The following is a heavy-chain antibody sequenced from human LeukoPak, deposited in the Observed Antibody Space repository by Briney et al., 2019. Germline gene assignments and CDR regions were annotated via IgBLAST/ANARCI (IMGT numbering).Heavy chain of an antibody. CDR3: ARDWSCPPVTHCRSAAFDI. CDR2: IKQDGSEK. CDR1: GFTFSSYW. D-gene: IGHD4-17*01. Sequence: GGSLRLSCAASGFTFSSYWMSWVRQAPGKGLEWVANIKQDGSEKYYVDSVKGRFTISRDNAKNSLYLQMNSLRAEDTAVYYCARDWSCPPVTHCRSAAFDIWGQGTMVTVSS. J-gene: IGHJ3*02. V-gene: IGHV3-7*01.